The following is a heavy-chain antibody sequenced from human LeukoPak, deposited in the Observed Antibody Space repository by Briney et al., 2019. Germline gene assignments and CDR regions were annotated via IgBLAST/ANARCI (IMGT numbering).Heavy chain of an antibody. CDR2: INPSGGST. Sequence: GASVKVSCKASGYTFTSYYMHWVRQAPGQGLEWMGIINPSGGSTSYAQKFQGRVTMTRDTSTSTVYMELSSLRSEDTAVYYCARDPRRGVGGKSRFDYWGQGTLVTVSS. D-gene: IGHD2-8*02. J-gene: IGHJ4*02. CDR1: GYTFTSYY. CDR3: ARDPRRGVGGKSRFDY. V-gene: IGHV1-46*01.